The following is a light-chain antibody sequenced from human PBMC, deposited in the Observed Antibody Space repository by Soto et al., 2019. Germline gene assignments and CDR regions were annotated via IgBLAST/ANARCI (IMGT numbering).Light chain of an antibody. Sequence: QSVLTQPASVSGSPGQSITISCTGTSSDVGGYNYVSWFQQNPGEAPKLMIYEVSHRPSGVSNRFSGSKSGITASLTISGLQAEDEADYYCSSYTSSSTYVFGTGTKLTVL. CDR3: SSYTSSSTYV. CDR2: EVS. V-gene: IGLV2-14*01. CDR1: SSDVGGYNY. J-gene: IGLJ1*01.